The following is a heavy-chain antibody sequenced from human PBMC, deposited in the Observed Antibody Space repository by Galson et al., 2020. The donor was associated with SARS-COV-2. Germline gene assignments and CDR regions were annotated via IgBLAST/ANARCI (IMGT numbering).Heavy chain of an antibody. CDR3: AREFSSRPHYYDSSGPQDY. J-gene: IGHJ4*02. Sequence: GESLKISCAASGFTFSSYSMNWVRQAPGKGLEWVSYISSSSSTIYYADSVKGRFTISRDNAKNSLYLQMNSLRDEDTAVYYCAREFSSRPHYYDSSGPQDYWGQGTLVTVSS. D-gene: IGHD3-22*01. V-gene: IGHV3-48*02. CDR1: GFTFSSYS. CDR2: ISSSSSTI.